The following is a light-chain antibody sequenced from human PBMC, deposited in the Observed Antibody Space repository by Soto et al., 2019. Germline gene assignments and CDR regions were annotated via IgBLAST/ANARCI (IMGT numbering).Light chain of an antibody. V-gene: IGKV3-11*01. Sequence: EIVLTQSPAILSMSPGERANLSCRASQSVSSYFAWYQQKPGQAPRLLIYDASNRATVVPARFSGSGSGTDFTLTISSLEPEDFAVYYCQQRRYWPVTFGQGTKVEIK. CDR2: DAS. CDR3: QQRRYWPVT. J-gene: IGKJ1*01. CDR1: QSVSSY.